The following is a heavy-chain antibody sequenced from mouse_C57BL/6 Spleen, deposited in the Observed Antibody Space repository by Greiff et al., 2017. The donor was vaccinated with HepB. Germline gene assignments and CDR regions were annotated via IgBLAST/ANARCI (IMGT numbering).Heavy chain of an antibody. J-gene: IGHJ1*03. V-gene: IGHV1-52*01. CDR1: GYTFTSYW. Sequence: QVQLQQPGAELVRPGSSVKLSCKASGYTFTSYWMHWVKQRPIQGLEWIGNIDPSDSDTHYNQKFKDKATLTVDKSSSTAYMQLSSLTSEDSAVYYGGREDGNSVGYFDVWGTGTTVTVSS. CDR2: IDPSDSDT. CDR3: GREDGNSVGYFDV. D-gene: IGHD2-1*01.